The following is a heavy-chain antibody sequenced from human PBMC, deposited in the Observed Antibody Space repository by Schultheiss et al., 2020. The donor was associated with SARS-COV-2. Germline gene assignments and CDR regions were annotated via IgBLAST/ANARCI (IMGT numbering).Heavy chain of an antibody. CDR2: ISYDGSNK. V-gene: IGHV3-30*04. D-gene: IGHD2-8*01. J-gene: IGHJ6*03. CDR3: ARDYRRYCTNGVCYYYYMDV. CDR1: GFTFSSYA. Sequence: GSLRLSCAASGFTFSSYAMHWVRQAPGKGLEWVAVISYDGSNKYYADSVKGRFTISRDNSKNTLYLQMNSLRAEDTAVYYCARDYRRYCTNGVCYYYYMDVWGKGTTVTVSS.